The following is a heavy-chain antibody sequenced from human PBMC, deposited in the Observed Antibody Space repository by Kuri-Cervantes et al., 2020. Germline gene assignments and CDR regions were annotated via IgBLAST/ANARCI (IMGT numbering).Heavy chain of an antibody. Sequence: SVKVSCKASGYTFTGYYMHWVRQAPGQGLEWMGGIIPIFGTANYAQKFQGRVTITADKSTSTAYMELSSLRSEDTAVYYCARGYSSGWYNYYYYYGMDVWGQGTTVTVSS. CDR3: ARGYSSGWYNYYYYYGMDV. J-gene: IGHJ6*02. CDR2: IIPIFGTA. D-gene: IGHD6-19*01. CDR1: GYTFTGYY. V-gene: IGHV1-69*06.